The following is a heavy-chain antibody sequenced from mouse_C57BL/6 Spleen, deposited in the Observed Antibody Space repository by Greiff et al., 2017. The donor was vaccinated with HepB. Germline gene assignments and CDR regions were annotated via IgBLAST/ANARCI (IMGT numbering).Heavy chain of an antibody. J-gene: IGHJ3*01. V-gene: IGHV6-3*01. CDR2: IRLKSDNYAT. CDR1: GFTFSNYW. CDR3: TGGSSYGFAY. Sequence: EVKVEESGGGLVQPGGSMKLSCVASGFTFSNYWMNWVRQSPEKGLEWVAQIRLKSDNYATHYAESVKGRFTISRDDSKSSVYLQMNNLRAEDTGIYYCTGGSSYGFAYWGQGTLVTVSA. D-gene: IGHD1-1*01.